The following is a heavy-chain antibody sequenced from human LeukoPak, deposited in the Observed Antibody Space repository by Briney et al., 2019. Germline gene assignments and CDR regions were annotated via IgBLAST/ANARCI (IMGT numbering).Heavy chain of an antibody. CDR2: IIPIFGTA. J-gene: IGHJ6*03. D-gene: IGHD3-22*01. CDR1: GGTFSSYA. Sequence: GASVKVSCKASGGTFSSYAISWVRRAPGQGLEWMGGIIPIFGTANYAQKFQGRVTITADKSTSTAYMELSSLRSEDTAVYYCASHYYDSSGYYYESYYYYMDVWGKGTTVTVSS. V-gene: IGHV1-69*06. CDR3: ASHYYDSSGYYYESYYYYMDV.